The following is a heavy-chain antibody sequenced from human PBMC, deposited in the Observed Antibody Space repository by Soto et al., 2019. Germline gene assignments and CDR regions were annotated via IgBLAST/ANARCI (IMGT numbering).Heavy chain of an antibody. J-gene: IGHJ4*02. CDR2: IYWDDDK. CDR3: AHLPWKQLWPRAPVVY. CDR1: GFSLSTSGVG. Sequence: SGPTLVNPTQTLTLTCTFSGFSLSTSGVGVGWIRQPPGKALEWLGIIYWDDDKRYRPSLKSRLTITKDTSKNQLVLTMTNMDPVDTATYFCAHLPWKQLWPRAPVVYWGQGTPVTVSS. D-gene: IGHD5-18*01. V-gene: IGHV2-5*02.